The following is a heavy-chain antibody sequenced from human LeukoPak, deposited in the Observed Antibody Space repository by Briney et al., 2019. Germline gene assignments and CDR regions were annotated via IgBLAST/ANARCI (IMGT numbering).Heavy chain of an antibody. V-gene: IGHV1-69*05. CDR1: GGTFSSYA. CDR2: IIPIFGTA. CDR3: AREEQLVLSRVYGMDV. J-gene: IGHJ6*02. D-gene: IGHD6-13*01. Sequence: ASVKVSCKASGGTFSSYAISWVRQAPGQGLEWMGGIIPIFGTANYAQKFQGRVTITTDESTSTAYMELSSLRSEDTAVYYCAREEQLVLSRVYGMDVWGQGTTVTVSS.